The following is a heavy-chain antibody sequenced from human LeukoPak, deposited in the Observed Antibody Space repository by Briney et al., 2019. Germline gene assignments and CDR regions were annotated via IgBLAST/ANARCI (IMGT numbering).Heavy chain of an antibody. D-gene: IGHD3-22*01. CDR2: ISAYNGNT. J-gene: IGHJ4*02. V-gene: IGHV1-18*01. Sequence: ASVKVSCKASGYTFTSYAMHWVRQAPGQGLEWMGWISAYNGNTNYAQKLQGRVTMTTDTSTSTAYMELRSLRSDDTAVYYCATTSNYYDSSGYHAPIDYWGQGTLVTVSS. CDR1: GYTFTSYA. CDR3: ATTSNYYDSSGYHAPIDY.